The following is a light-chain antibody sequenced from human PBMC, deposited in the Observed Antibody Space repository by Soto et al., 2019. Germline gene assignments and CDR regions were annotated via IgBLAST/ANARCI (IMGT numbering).Light chain of an antibody. Sequence: DIQMTQSPTSLSASVGDRVTITCRASQGIRNFVAWYQQKPGKAPKLLIYAASTLQSGVPSRFSGSGSGTDFPLTINSLQHEYVATYSWQKYSSAPVFGPGTKVEIK. CDR3: QKYSSAPV. CDR1: QGIRNF. J-gene: IGKJ3*01. CDR2: AAS. V-gene: IGKV1-27*01.